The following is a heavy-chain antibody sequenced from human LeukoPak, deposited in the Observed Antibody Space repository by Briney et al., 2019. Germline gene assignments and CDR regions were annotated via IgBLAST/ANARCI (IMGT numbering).Heavy chain of an antibody. V-gene: IGHV4-34*01. CDR1: GGSFSGYY. D-gene: IGHD3-22*01. CDR3: AIGYYDSSGRYYFDY. CDR2: INHSGST. Sequence: SETLSLTCAVYGGSFSGYYWSWIRQPPGKGLEWIGEINHSGSTNYNPSLKSRVTISVDTSKDQFSLKLSSVTAADTAVYYCAIGYYDSSGRYYFDYWGQGTLVTVSS. J-gene: IGHJ4*02.